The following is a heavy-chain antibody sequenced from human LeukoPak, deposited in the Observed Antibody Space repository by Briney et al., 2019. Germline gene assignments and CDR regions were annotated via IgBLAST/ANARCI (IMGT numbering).Heavy chain of an antibody. CDR2: IYYSGST. Sequence: SETLSLTCTVFGGSISSYYWSWIRQPPGKGLEWIGYIYYSGSTNYNPSLKSRVTISVDTSKNQFSLRLSSVTAADTAAYYCARDRGDGYSDYWGQGTLVTVSS. V-gene: IGHV4-59*01. CDR1: GGSISSYY. CDR3: ARDRGDGYSDY. D-gene: IGHD5-24*01. J-gene: IGHJ4*02.